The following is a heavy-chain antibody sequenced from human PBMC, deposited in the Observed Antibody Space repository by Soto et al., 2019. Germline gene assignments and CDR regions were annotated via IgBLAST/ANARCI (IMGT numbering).Heavy chain of an antibody. CDR1: GYTLSELS. CDR3: VTAVDTAMVDY. J-gene: IGHJ4*02. CDR2: FDPEDGET. V-gene: IGHV1-24*01. D-gene: IGHD5-18*01. Sequence: ASAKVSCKVSGYTLSELSIPLVRQAPGKGLEWMGGFDPEDGETIYAQKFQGRVTMTEDTSTDTAYMELSSLRSEDTAVYYCVTAVDTAMVDYWGQGTLVTVSS.